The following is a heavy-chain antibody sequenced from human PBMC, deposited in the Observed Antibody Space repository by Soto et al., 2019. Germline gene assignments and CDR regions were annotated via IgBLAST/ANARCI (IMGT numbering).Heavy chain of an antibody. CDR2: IYPGDSDT. Sequence: GESLKISCKGSGYSFTSYWIGWVRQMPGKGLEWMGIIYPGDSDTRYSPSFQGQVTISADKSISTAYLQWSSLKASDTAMYYCARPGEQLQSEYYFDYWGQGTLVTVSS. V-gene: IGHV5-51*01. D-gene: IGHD6-6*01. CDR1: GYSFTSYW. J-gene: IGHJ4*02. CDR3: ARPGEQLQSEYYFDY.